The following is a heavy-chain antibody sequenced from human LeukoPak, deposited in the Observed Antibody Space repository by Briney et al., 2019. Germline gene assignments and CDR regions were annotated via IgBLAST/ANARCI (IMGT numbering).Heavy chain of an antibody. J-gene: IGHJ4*02. D-gene: IGHD3-16*01. CDR1: GFTFSDYD. Sequence: GGSLRLSCSASGFTFSDYDMNWVRQAPGKGLEWVSSISGLSTHIYYGDSVKGRFSISRDNAKNSVYLQMNSLGVEDTAIYYCGRAFPPLRTSSAGDLWGLGILVTVSS. CDR3: GRAFPPLRTSSAGDL. V-gene: IGHV3-69-1*02. CDR2: ISGLSTHI.